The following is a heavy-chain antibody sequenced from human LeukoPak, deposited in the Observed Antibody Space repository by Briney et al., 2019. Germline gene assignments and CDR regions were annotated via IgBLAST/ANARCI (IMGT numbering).Heavy chain of an antibody. CDR2: ISGSGGNT. V-gene: IGHV3-21*01. CDR3: ARGLYYYGSGNDAFDI. J-gene: IGHJ3*02. CDR1: GFTFSSYV. Sequence: GGSLRLSCAASGFTFSSYVMSWVRQAPGKGLEWVSAISGSGGNTYYADSVKGRFTISRDNAKNSLYLQMNSLRAEDTAVYYCARGLYYYGSGNDAFDIWGQGTMVTVSS. D-gene: IGHD3-10*01.